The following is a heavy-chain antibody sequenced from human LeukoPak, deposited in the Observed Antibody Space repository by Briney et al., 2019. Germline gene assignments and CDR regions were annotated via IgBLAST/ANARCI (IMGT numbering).Heavy chain of an antibody. D-gene: IGHD6-19*01. CDR1: GYTFTSYD. V-gene: IGHV1-8*03. CDR3: ARGRSKQWLVRSTGRAFDI. J-gene: IGHJ3*02. CDR2: MNPNSGNT. Sequence: ASVKVSCKASGYTFTSYDINWVRQATGQGLEWMGWMNPNSGNTGYAQKFQGRVTITRNTSISTAYMELSSLRSEDTAVYYCARGRSKQWLVRSTGRAFDIWGQGTMVTVSS.